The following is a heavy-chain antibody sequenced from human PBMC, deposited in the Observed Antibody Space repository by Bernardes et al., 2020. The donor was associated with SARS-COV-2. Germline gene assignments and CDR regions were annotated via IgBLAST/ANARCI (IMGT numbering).Heavy chain of an antibody. CDR1: GFTFSSYA. Sequence: GGSLRLSCAASGFTFSSYAMIWVRQAPGKGLEWVSAISGSGGSTYYADSVKGRFTISRDNSKNTLYLQMNSLRAEDTAVYYCAKDLTLYYDFWSGYSDYFDYCGQGTLVTVSS. CDR3: AKDLTLYYDFWSGYSDYFDY. V-gene: IGHV3-23*01. CDR2: ISGSGGST. D-gene: IGHD3-3*01. J-gene: IGHJ4*02.